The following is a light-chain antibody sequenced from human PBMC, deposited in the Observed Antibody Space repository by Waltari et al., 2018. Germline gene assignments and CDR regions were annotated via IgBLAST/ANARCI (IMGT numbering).Light chain of an antibody. J-gene: IGKJ2*01. CDR2: KAS. V-gene: IGKV1-5*03. Sequence: DIQMTQSPSTLSASVGDRVTITCRASQSISSWLAWYQQKPGKAPKLLIYKASSLESGVPSRFSGSGSGTEFTLTISSLQPDEFATYYCQQYHTLYTFGQGTKLEI. CDR1: QSISSW. CDR3: QQYHTLYT.